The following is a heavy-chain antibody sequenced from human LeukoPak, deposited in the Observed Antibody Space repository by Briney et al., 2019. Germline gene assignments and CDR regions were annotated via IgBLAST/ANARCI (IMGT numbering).Heavy chain of an antibody. D-gene: IGHD1-26*01. CDR1: GGSISSSSYY. Sequence: PSETLSLTCTVSGGSISSSSYYWGWIRQPPGKGLEWIGSIYYSGSTYYNPSLKSRVTISVDTSKNQFSLKLSSVTAADTAVYYCARKGPKWGRNWFDPWGQGTLVTVSS. J-gene: IGHJ5*02. CDR2: IYYSGST. V-gene: IGHV4-39*01. CDR3: ARKGPKWGRNWFDP.